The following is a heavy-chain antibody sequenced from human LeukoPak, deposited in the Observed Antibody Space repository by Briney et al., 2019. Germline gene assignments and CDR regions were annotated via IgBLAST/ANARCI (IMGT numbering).Heavy chain of an antibody. Sequence: GASVKVSCKASGYTFTGYYMHWVRQAPGQGLEWMGWINPNSGGTNYAQKFQGRVTMTRDTSISTAYMELSRLRSDDTAVYYCARDTASAAGTDTDYWGQGTLVTVSS. CDR1: GYTFTGYY. V-gene: IGHV1-2*02. CDR3: ARDTASAAGTDTDY. CDR2: INPNSGGT. J-gene: IGHJ4*02. D-gene: IGHD6-13*01.